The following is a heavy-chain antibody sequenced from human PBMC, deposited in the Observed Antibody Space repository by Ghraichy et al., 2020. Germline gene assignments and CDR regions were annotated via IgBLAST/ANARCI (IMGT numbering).Heavy chain of an antibody. CDR1: GGSVSSGSYY. D-gene: IGHD1-14*01. V-gene: IGHV4-61*01. CDR2: IYYSGST. Sequence: SETLSLTCTVSGGSVSSGSYYWSWIRQPPGKGLEWIGYIYYSGSTNYNPSLKSRVTISVDTSKNQFSLKLSSVTAADTAVYYCAREEESFGTFDYWGQGTLVTVSS. CDR3: AREEESFGTFDY. J-gene: IGHJ4*02.